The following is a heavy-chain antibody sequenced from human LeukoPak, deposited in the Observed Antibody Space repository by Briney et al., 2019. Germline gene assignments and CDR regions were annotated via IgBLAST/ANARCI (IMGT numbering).Heavy chain of an antibody. V-gene: IGHV3-74*01. D-gene: IGHD3-3*01. CDR2: IKGDGIST. Sequence: GGSLRLSCAASGFTFSSYWMNWARRAPGQGLVWVSRIKGDGISTNYADSVKGRFTISRDIAKNTLYLQMNSLRAEDTGVYYCAKDHYWSIDYWGRGTLVTVSS. CDR1: GFTFSSYW. CDR3: AKDHYWSIDY. J-gene: IGHJ4*02.